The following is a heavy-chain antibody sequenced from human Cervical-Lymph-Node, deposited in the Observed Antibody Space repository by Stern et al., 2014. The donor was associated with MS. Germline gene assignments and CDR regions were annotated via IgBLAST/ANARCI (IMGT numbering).Heavy chain of an antibody. Sequence: MQLVQSEPEVKRTGDSLKISCQASGYTFNSYWIGWVGHMPGTGLKWIAIIFPGGSDMGYSPSFQGKVTISADKSSSTAYLQWNNLKASDTAIYYCARQRYFDYWGQGTLVTVSS. CDR1: GYTFNSYW. J-gene: IGHJ4*02. V-gene: IGHV5-51*01. CDR2: IFPGGSDM. CDR3: ARQRYFDY.